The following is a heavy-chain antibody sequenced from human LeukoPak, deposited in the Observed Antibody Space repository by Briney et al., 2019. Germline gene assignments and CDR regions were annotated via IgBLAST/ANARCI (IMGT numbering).Heavy chain of an antibody. CDR1: GFSFSGAW. J-gene: IGHJ4*02. CDR3: TTVTHFYL. V-gene: IGHV3-15*01. Sequence: GSLRLSCAACGFSFSGAWLNWVRQAPGKGLEWVGRIKNGGATEYAAPVKGRFTISRDDPKATLYLQMNSLETEDTAIYFCTTVTHFYLGGQGILVTVSS. CDR2: IKNGGAT. D-gene: IGHD2-15*01.